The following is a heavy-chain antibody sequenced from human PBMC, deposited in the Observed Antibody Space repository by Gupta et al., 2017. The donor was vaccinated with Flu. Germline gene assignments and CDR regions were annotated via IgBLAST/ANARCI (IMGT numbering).Heavy chain of an antibody. Sequence: SISSSRHYWGWIRQPPGKGLEWIGSIHYSGYTRDNPSLKSRVSISADTSKSQFSLKMTSVTAADTAVYYCGGVGVSGAFDSWGQGTLVTVSS. D-gene: IGHD3-10*01. J-gene: IGHJ4*02. CDR2: IHYSGYT. V-gene: IGHV4-39*01. CDR3: GGVGVSGAFDS. CDR1: SISSSRHY.